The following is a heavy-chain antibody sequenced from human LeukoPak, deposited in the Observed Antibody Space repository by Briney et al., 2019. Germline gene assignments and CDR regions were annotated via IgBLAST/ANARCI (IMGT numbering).Heavy chain of an antibody. CDR2: IKQDGSEK. CDR1: GFIFSNYG. Sequence: GGSLRLSCAVSGFIFSNYGMHWVRQAPGKGLEWVANIKQDGSEKYHVDSVKGRFTISRDNAKNSLYLQMNSLRAEDTAVYYCARDQVAVDAGFDYWGQGTLVTVSS. J-gene: IGHJ4*02. V-gene: IGHV3-7*01. D-gene: IGHD6-19*01. CDR3: ARDQVAVDAGFDY.